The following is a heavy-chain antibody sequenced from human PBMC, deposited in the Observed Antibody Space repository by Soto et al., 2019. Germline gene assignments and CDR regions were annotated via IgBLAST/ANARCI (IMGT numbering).Heavy chain of an antibody. D-gene: IGHD1-1*01. CDR2: INPSGTVK. CDR3: ASLMGTVTTFDY. Sequence: GVSLRLSCAASGFSLNFWSYWMSWVRQAPGKGLEWVASINPSGTVKHYVDSVKGRFTTSRDNAENSLYLLLNNVRVEDTAVYYCASLMGTVTTFDYWGQGTLVTVSS. CDR1: GFSLNFWSYW. J-gene: IGHJ4*02. V-gene: IGHV3-7*01.